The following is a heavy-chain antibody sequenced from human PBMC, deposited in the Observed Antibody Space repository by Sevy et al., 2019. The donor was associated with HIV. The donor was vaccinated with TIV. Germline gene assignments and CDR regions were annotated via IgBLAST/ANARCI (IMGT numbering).Heavy chain of an antibody. CDR2: ISYDGGVK. J-gene: IGHJ6*02. D-gene: IGHD3-22*01. V-gene: IGHV3-30*04. CDR1: GFTFSIYA. CDR3: AGDLPSAVINPFYYYGLDV. Sequence: GGSLRLSCAASGFTFSIYAMHWVRQAPDKGLEWVAVISYDGGVKYFADSVKGRVTISRDNSKKKLYLQMNSLRPEDTAVYYCAGDLPSAVINPFYYYGLDVWGQGTTVTVSS.